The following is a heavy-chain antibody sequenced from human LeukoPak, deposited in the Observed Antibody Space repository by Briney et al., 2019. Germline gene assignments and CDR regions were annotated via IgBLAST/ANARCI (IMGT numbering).Heavy chain of an antibody. V-gene: IGHV1-46*01. CDR3: ARESPSPYFFDF. CDR1: GYTFTLQH. CDR2: INPRNGDI. Sequence: ASVKVSCKASGYTFTLQHIHWVRQAPGQGLEWMGIINPRNGDISYAQKSQGRATMTRDMSTSTVYMELASLRSEDTAVYSCARESPSPYFFDFWGQGTPVTVSS. J-gene: IGHJ4*02. D-gene: IGHD3-10*01.